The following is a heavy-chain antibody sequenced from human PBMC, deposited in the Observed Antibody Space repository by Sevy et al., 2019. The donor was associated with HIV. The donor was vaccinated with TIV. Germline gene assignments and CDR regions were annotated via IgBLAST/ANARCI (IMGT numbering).Heavy chain of an antibody. V-gene: IGHV4-34*01. D-gene: IGHD2-15*01. CDR1: GGSFSGYY. CDR3: ARTLRCSGGSCYSDY. Sequence: SETLSLTCAVYGGSFSGYYWSWIRQPPGKGLEWIGEINHSGSTNYSPSLKSRVTISVDTSKNQFSLKLSSVTAADTAVYYCARTLRCSGGSCYSDYWGQGTLVTVSS. CDR2: INHSGST. J-gene: IGHJ4*02.